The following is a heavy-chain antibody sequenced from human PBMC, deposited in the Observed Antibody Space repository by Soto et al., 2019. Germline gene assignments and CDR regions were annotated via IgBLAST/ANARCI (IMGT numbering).Heavy chain of an antibody. CDR3: ARDLYCSCGSCLNDAFDI. Sequence: ESGGGLVQPGGSLRLSCAASGFTFSSYSMNWVRQAPGKGLEWVSYISSSSSTIYYADSVKGRFTISRDNAKNSLYLQMNSLRDEDTAVYYCARDLYCSCGSCLNDAFDIWGQGTMVTVSS. CDR1: GFTFSSYS. CDR2: ISSSSSTI. J-gene: IGHJ3*02. D-gene: IGHD2-15*01. V-gene: IGHV3-48*02.